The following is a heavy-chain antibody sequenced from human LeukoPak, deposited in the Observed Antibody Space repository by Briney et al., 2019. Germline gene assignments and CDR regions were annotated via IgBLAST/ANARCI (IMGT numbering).Heavy chain of an antibody. D-gene: IGHD2-21*01. CDR1: GFIVYNKY. V-gene: IGHV3-66*01. J-gene: IGHJ3*01. Sequence: GGSLRLSCAASGFIVYNKYMIWVRQAPGKGLEWASSIYSGGRKYYADSVRGGCIITRDNSNNTLYLQKNRLRVEDTDVYYCGRGLLLSGDLDSFDLWGQGTVVTVSS. CDR2: IYSGGRK. CDR3: GRGLLLSGDLDSFDL.